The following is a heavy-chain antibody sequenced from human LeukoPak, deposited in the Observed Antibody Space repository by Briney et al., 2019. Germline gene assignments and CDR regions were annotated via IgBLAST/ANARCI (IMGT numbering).Heavy chain of an antibody. CDR3: ARGPTIAAAGRDYYYYGMDV. J-gene: IGHJ6*02. CDR1: GGSISSSSYY. V-gene: IGHV4-39*07. D-gene: IGHD6-13*01. Sequence: SETLSLTCTVSGGSISSSSYYWGWIRQPPGKGLEGIGSIYYSGSTYYNPSLKSRVTISVDTSKNQFSLKLSSVTAADTAVYYCARGPTIAAAGRDYYYYGMDVWGQGTTVTVSS. CDR2: IYYSGST.